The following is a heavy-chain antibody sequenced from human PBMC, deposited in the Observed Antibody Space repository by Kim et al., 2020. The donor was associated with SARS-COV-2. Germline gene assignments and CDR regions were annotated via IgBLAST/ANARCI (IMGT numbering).Heavy chain of an antibody. CDR3: AIKIMTTIDWFDP. V-gene: IGHV1-24*01. J-gene: IGHJ5*02. D-gene: IGHD5-12*01. CDR2: FDPEDGET. CDR1: GYTLTELS. Sequence: VSVKVSCKVSGYTLTELSMHWVRQAPGKGLEWMGGFDPEDGETIYAQKFQGRVTMTEDTSTDTAYMELSSLRSEDTAVYYCAIKIMTTIDWFDPWGQGTLVTVSS.